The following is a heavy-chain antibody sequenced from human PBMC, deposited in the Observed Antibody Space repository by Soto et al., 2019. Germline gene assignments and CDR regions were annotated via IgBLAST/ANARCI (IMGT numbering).Heavy chain of an antibody. Sequence: GGSLRLSCAASGFTFSSYAMSWVRQAPGKGLEWVSAISGSGGSTYYADSVKGRFTISRDNSKNTLYLQMNSLRAEDAAVYYCAKDFYYDSSGYPLPRYFDLWGRGTLVTVSS. CDR1: GFTFSSYA. CDR3: AKDFYYDSSGYPLPRYFDL. J-gene: IGHJ2*01. V-gene: IGHV3-23*01. CDR2: ISGSGGST. D-gene: IGHD3-22*01.